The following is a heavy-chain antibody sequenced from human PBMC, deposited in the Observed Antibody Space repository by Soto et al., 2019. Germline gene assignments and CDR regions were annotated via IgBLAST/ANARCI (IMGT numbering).Heavy chain of an antibody. CDR1: GGSISSSNW. CDR3: ARAGTARVVKFDY. Sequence: SETLSLTCAVSGGSISSSNWWSWVRQPPGKGLEWIGETNNSGSTNYNPSLKSRVTISVDKSKNQFSLKLSSVTAADTAVYYYARAGTARVVKFDYWGQGTLVTVSS. D-gene: IGHD5-18*01. V-gene: IGHV4-4*02. J-gene: IGHJ4*02. CDR2: TNNSGST.